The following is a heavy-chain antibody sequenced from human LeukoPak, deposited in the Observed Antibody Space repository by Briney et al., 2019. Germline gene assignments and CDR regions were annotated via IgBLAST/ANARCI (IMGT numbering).Heavy chain of an antibody. CDR2: IYYSGST. Sequence: SQTLSLTCTVSDGSITSRGYYWSWIRQHPGKGLEWIGYIYYSGSTYYNPSLKSRVTTSLDTSKNQFSLKLSSVTAADTAVYYCARAPRFYGDYGIDYWGQGTLVTVSS. CDR1: DGSITSRGYY. J-gene: IGHJ4*02. V-gene: IGHV4-31*03. D-gene: IGHD4-17*01. CDR3: ARAPRFYGDYGIDY.